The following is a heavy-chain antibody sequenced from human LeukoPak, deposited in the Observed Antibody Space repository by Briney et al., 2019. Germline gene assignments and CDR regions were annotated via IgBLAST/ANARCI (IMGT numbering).Heavy chain of an antibody. CDR1: GYTFTSYG. J-gene: IGHJ3*02. D-gene: IGHD3-22*01. CDR3: ARGMRGMIVVYAFDI. Sequence: GASVKVSCKASGYTFTSYGISWVRQAPGQGLEWMGWISAYNGNTNYAQKLQGRVTMTTDTSTSTAYMELRSLRSDDTAVYYCARGMRGMIVVYAFDIWGQGTMVTVSS. CDR2: ISAYNGNT. V-gene: IGHV1-18*01.